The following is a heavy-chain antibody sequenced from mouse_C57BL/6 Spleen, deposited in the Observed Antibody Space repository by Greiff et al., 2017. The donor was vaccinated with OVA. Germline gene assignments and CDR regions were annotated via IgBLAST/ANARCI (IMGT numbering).Heavy chain of an antibody. CDR1: GYTFTDYN. J-gene: IGHJ1*03. CDR2: INPNNGGT. CDR3: ARDYYGSSPLWYFDV. Sequence: EVQLQQSGPELVKPGASVKMSCKASGYTFTDYNMHWVKQSHGKSLEWIGYINPNNGGTSYNQKFKGKATLTVNKSSSAAYMELRSLTSEDSAVYYCARDYYGSSPLWYFDVWGTGTTVTVSS. V-gene: IGHV1-22*01. D-gene: IGHD1-1*01.